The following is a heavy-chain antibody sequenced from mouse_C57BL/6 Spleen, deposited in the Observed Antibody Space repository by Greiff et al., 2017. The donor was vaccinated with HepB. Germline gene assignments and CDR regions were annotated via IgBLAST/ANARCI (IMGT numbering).Heavy chain of an antibody. V-gene: IGHV14-2*01. CDR2: IDPEDGET. D-gene: IGHD1-2*01. J-gene: IGHJ4*01. Sequence: VQLKESGAELVKPGASVKLSCTASGFNIKDYYMHWVKQRTEQGLEWIGRIDPEDGETKYAPKFQGKATITADTSSNTAYLQLSSLTSEDTAVYYCASPITTADAMDYWGQGTSVTVSS. CDR1: GFNIKDYY. CDR3: ASPITTADAMDY.